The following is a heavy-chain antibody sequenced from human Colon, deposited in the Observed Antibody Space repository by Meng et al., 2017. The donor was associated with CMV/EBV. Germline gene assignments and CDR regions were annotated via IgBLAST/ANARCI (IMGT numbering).Heavy chain of an antibody. Sequence: GESLKISCVGSGFTTYAMNWVRQAPGKGLEWVSTVSGTGDNTYYADSVKGRFTISRDNAKNSLYLQMNSLRAEDTAVYYCAREPVPGGWGQGTLVTVSS. V-gene: IGHV3-21*06. CDR3: AREPVPGG. D-gene: IGHD3-10*01. CDR2: VSGTGDNT. CDR1: GFTTYA. J-gene: IGHJ4*02.